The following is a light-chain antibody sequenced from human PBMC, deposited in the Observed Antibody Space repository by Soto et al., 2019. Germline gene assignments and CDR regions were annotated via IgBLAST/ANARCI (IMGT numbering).Light chain of an antibody. V-gene: IGKV1-5*03. CDR2: KAS. Sequence: IQLTLSPCALFRSVGDRFHVTCRASQSITSWLAWNQQKPGKAPKLLIYKASSFESGVPSRFSGSGSGTEFTLTISSLQPDDFATYYCQQYNRYWTVGQGTKV. CDR3: QQYNRYWT. J-gene: IGKJ1*01. CDR1: QSITSW.